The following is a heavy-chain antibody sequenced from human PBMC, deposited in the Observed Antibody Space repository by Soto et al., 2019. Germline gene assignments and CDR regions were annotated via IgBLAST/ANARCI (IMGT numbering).Heavy chain of an antibody. CDR1: GGSISSGGYY. CDR3: ARTIYGDYAHDYSGLDV. D-gene: IGHD4-17*01. J-gene: IGHJ6*02. V-gene: IGHV4-31*03. CDR2: IYYSGST. Sequence: QVQLQESGPGLVKPSQTLSLTCSVSGGSISSGGYYWSWIRQLPGKGLEWIGDIYYSGSTYYNPSLKSRVIISLDTPKNQCSLKLRSVTAADTAVYYCARTIYGDYAHDYSGLDVWGQGTTVTVS.